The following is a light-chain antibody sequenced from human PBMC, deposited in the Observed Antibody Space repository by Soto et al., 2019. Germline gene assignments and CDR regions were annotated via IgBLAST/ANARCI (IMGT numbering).Light chain of an antibody. J-gene: IGKJ3*01. CDR2: AAS. V-gene: IGKV1-39*01. CDR3: QQSYSTPPVT. Sequence: DIQMTQSPSSLSASVGDRVTITCRASQSISSYLNWYQQKPGKAPKLLIYAASSLQSGVPSRFRGRGVGTDFTLTISSLEPEDFATYYCQQSYSTPPVTVGPGTKVDV. CDR1: QSISSY.